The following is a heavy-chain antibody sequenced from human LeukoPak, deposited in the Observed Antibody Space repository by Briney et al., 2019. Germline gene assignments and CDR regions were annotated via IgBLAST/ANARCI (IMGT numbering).Heavy chain of an antibody. V-gene: IGHV3-48*01. Sequence: GGSLRLSCAASGFTFSSYSVNWVRQAPGKGLEWVSYISSSSSTIYYADSVKGRFTISRGNAKNSLYLQMNSLRAEDTAVYYCARARGLGLDYWGQGTLVTVSS. D-gene: IGHD3-10*01. CDR1: GFTFSSYS. CDR2: ISSSSSTI. J-gene: IGHJ4*02. CDR3: ARARGLGLDY.